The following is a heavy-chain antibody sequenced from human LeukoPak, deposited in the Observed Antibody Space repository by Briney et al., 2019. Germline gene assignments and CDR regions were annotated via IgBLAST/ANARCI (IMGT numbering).Heavy chain of an antibody. CDR1: GFTLSSYD. D-gene: IGHD3-3*01. CDR2: IGTAGDT. V-gene: IGHV3-13*01. CDR3: ARGSSDYDFWSGYPDY. Sequence: GGSLRLSCAASGFTLSSYDMHWVRQATGKGLEWVSAIGTAGDTYYPGSVKGRFTISRDNAKNSLYLQMNSLRAEDTAVYYCARGSSDYDFWSGYPDYWGQGTLVTVSS. J-gene: IGHJ4*02.